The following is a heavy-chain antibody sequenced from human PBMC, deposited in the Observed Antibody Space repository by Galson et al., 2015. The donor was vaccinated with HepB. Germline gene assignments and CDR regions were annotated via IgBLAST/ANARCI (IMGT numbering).Heavy chain of an antibody. CDR3: ASVLNMITFGGVTDGGNYYYGMDV. V-gene: IGHV3-21*01. D-gene: IGHD3-16*01. Sequence: SLRLSCAASGFTFSSYSMNWVRQAPGKGLEWVSSISSSSSYIYYADSVKGRFTISRDNAKNSLYLQMNSLRAEDTAVYYCASVLNMITFGGVTDGGNYYYGMDVWGQGTTVTVSS. J-gene: IGHJ6*02. CDR2: ISSSSSYI. CDR1: GFTFSSYS.